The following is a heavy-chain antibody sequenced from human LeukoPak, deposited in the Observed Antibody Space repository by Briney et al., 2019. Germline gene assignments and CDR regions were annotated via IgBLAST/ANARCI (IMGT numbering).Heavy chain of an antibody. Sequence: GGSLRLSCAASGFTFSDYSMNWVRQAPGKGLEWVANIKRDGSEKYYVDSVKGRFTISRDNAKNSLYLQMNSLRAEDTAVYYCAREADSGSSGDYFDYWGQGTLVTVSS. J-gene: IGHJ4*02. V-gene: IGHV3-7*01. D-gene: IGHD6-6*01. CDR2: IKRDGSEK. CDR3: AREADSGSSGDYFDY. CDR1: GFTFSDYS.